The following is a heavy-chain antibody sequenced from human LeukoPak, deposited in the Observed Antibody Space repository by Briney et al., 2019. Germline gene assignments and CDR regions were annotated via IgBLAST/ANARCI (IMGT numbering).Heavy chain of an antibody. V-gene: IGHV1-18*01. CDR1: GYTFTSYG. Sequence: ASVKVSCKASGYTFTSYGISWVRQAPGQGLERMGWISAYNGNTNYAQKLQGRVTMTTDTSTSTAYMELRSLRSDDTAVYYCARVGGYQLLYHALDYWGQGTLVTVSS. D-gene: IGHD2-2*02. J-gene: IGHJ4*02. CDR2: ISAYNGNT. CDR3: ARVGGYQLLYHALDY.